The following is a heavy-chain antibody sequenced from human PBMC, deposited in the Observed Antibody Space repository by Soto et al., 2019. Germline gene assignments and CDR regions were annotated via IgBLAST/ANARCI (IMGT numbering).Heavy chain of an antibody. CDR2: IYWDDDK. D-gene: IGHD2-21*02. CDR3: AHGSCFGADCYPNPYFDF. Sequence: QITLKESGPTLVKPTQTLTLTCTFSGFSLSTTEEGVCWIRQPPGKAPEWLALIYWDDDKLYSPSLKTRLTITKDTSKNPVVLTVTNVDPVDTATYYCAHGSCFGADCYPNPYFDFWGQGILVTVSS. CDR1: GFSLSTTEEG. J-gene: IGHJ4*02. V-gene: IGHV2-5*02.